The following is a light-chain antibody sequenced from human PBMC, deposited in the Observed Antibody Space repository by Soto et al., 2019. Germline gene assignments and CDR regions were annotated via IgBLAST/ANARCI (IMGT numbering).Light chain of an antibody. CDR2: AAS. CDR3: QQYGSSPWT. V-gene: IGKV3-20*01. J-gene: IGKJ1*01. CDR1: QSVTSTY. Sequence: EIVLTQSPGTLSLSPVERATLSCMASQSVTSTYLAWYQQKPGQAPRLLIYAASSRATGIPDRFSGSGSETDFTLTISRLEPEDFAVYYCQQYGSSPWTFGQGTKVDIK.